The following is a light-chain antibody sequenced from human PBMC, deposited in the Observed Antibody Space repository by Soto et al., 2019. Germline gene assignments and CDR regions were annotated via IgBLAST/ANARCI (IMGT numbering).Light chain of an antibody. V-gene: IGLV2-23*02. J-gene: IGLJ1*01. CDR3: CSYAGSSIYV. Sequence: QSALTQPASVSGSPGQSITISCTGTSSDVGSYNLVSWYQQHPGKAPKLIIYEVSDRPSGVSNRFSGSKSGNTASLTISGLQAEDEADYYCCSYAGSSIYVFGSGTKVTVL. CDR2: EVS. CDR1: SSDVGSYNL.